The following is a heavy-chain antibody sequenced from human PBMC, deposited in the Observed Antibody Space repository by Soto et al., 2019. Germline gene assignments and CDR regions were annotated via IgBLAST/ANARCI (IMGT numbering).Heavy chain of an antibody. D-gene: IGHD3-16*01. Sequence: GASVKVSCKASGYTFTTYGISWVRQAPGQGLEWMGWIKAGNGDTKYSQKFQGRVNITRDTSASTAYKEMSSLRSADTAVYYCARVVMVTFGGVTLQPYYFDYWGQGTLVTVSS. CDR3: ARVVMVTFGGVTLQPYYFDY. J-gene: IGHJ4*02. V-gene: IGHV1-3*01. CDR1: GYTFTTYG. CDR2: IKAGNGDT.